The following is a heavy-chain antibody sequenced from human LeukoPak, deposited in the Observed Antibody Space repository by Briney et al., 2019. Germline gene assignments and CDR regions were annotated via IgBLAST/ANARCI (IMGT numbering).Heavy chain of an antibody. CDR3: ASGIAADLY. J-gene: IGHJ4*02. CDR1: GGSISSGSYY. V-gene: IGHV4-61*02. CDR2: INTSGST. D-gene: IGHD6-13*01. Sequence: SETLSLTCAVSGGSISSGSYYWSWSRQPAGKGLEWIGRINTSGSTNYNPSLKSRVTISVDTSKNQFSLKLSSVTAADTAVYYCASGIAADLYWGQGTLVTVSS.